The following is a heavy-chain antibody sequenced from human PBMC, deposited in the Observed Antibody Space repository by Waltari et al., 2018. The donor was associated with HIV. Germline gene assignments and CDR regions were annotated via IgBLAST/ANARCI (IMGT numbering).Heavy chain of an antibody. CDR2: IKSDGSST. CDR1: GFTFSTYW. Sequence: EVQLVESGGGLVQPGGSLRLSCAASGFTFSTYWMHWVRQVPGKGLVWVARIKSDGSSTSHADFVKGRFTVTRDNAKTTLYLQMNSLSPDDSAVYYCATPIMIAFGGDDFWGQGTLVTVSS. J-gene: IGHJ4*02. V-gene: IGHV3-74*01. D-gene: IGHD3-16*01. CDR3: ATPIMIAFGGDDF.